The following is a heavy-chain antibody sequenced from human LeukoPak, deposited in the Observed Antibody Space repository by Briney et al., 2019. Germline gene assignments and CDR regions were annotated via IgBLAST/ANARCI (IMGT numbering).Heavy chain of an antibody. J-gene: IGHJ4*02. CDR1: GFTFGSYW. Sequence: GGSLRLSCAASGFTFGSYWMSWVRQAPGKGLEWVANIKPDGSEKYYVDSVKGRFTISRDNAKNSLYLQTNSLRAEDTAVYYCEREGPFDYWGQGTLVTVSS. CDR3: EREGPFDY. V-gene: IGHV3-7*01. CDR2: IKPDGSEK.